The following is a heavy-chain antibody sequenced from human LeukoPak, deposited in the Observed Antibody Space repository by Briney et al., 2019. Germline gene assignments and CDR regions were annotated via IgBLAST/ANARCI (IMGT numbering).Heavy chain of an antibody. D-gene: IGHD2-15*01. V-gene: IGHV3-30*02. Sequence: GGSLRLSCAASAFTFSSYGMHWVRQAPGEGLEWVALIRYDVSNKYYADSVKGRFTISRDNSKNTLYLQMNSLRADDTAVYYCARETISGAMDVWGKGTTVTVSS. J-gene: IGHJ6*03. CDR1: AFTFSSYG. CDR3: ARETISGAMDV. CDR2: IRYDVSNK.